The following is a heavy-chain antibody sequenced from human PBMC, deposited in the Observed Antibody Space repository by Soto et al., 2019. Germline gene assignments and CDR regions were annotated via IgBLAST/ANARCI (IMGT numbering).Heavy chain of an antibody. CDR1: GGSISSGGYY. V-gene: IGHV4-31*03. CDR3: AREGRDGYYRYYFDY. CDR2: IYYSGST. Sequence: SETLSLTCTVSGGSISSGGYYWSWIRQHPGKGLEWIGYIYYSGSTYYNPSLKSRVTISVDTSKNQFSLKLSSVTAADTAVYYCAREGRDGYYRYYFDYWGQGTLVTVSS. D-gene: IGHD1-26*01. J-gene: IGHJ4*02.